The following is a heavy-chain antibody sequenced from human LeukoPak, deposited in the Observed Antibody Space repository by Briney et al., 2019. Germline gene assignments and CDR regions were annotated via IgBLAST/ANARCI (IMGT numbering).Heavy chain of an antibody. CDR2: IYTSGST. D-gene: IGHD3-10*01. CDR1: GGSISSYY. Sequence: SETLSLTCTVSGGSISSYYWSWIRQPAGKGLEWIGRIYTSGSTNYNPSLKSRVTMSVDTSKNQSSLKLSSVTAADTAVYYCARDCYYGSGSYFDYWGQGTLVTVSS. CDR3: ARDCYYGSGSYFDY. J-gene: IGHJ4*02. V-gene: IGHV4-4*07.